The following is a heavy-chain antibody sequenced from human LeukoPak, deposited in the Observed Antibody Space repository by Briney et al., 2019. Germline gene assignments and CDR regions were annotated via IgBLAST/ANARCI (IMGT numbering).Heavy chain of an antibody. CDR3: ASQYNWNDDAFDI. V-gene: IGHV4-31*03. D-gene: IGHD1-20*01. J-gene: IGHJ3*02. CDR1: GGSISSGGYY. Sequence: SETLSLTCTVSGGSISSGGYYWSWIRQHPGKGLEWIGYIYYSGSTYYNPSLKSRVTISVDTSKNQFSLKLSSVTAADTAVYHCASQYNWNDDAFDIWGQGTMVTVSS. CDR2: IYYSGST.